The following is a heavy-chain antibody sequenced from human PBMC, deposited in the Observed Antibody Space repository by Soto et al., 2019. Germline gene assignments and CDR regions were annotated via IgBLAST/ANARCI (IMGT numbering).Heavy chain of an antibody. J-gene: IGHJ5*02. CDR2: ISSSGSTI. V-gene: IGHV3-48*03. Sequence: GGSLRLSCAASGFTFSSYEMNWVRQAPGKGLEWVSYISSSGSTIYYADSVKGRFTISRDNAKNSLYLQMNSLKAEDTAAYYCARLSIGWFDPWGQGTLVTVSS. CDR1: GFTFSSYE. D-gene: IGHD3-16*02. CDR3: ARLSIGWFDP.